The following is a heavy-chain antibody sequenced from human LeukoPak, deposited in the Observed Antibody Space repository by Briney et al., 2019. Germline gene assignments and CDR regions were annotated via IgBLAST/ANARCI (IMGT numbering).Heavy chain of an antibody. J-gene: IGHJ4*02. CDR3: AREATVAKRGDYFHY. CDR2: INHSGST. D-gene: IGHD6-19*01. Sequence: SETLSLTCAVYGGSLSDYYWSWIRQPPGKGLEGIGEINHSGSTNYNPSLKTRVTISVDTSKNQFSLKLSSVTAADTAMYYCAREATVAKRGDYFHYWGQGTLVTVSS. V-gene: IGHV4-34*01. CDR1: GGSLSDYY.